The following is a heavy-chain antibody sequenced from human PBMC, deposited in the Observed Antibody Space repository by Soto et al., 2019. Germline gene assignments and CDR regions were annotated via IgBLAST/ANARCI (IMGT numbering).Heavy chain of an antibody. J-gene: IGHJ6*02. CDR2: IYYSGST. CDR1: GGSISSGDYY. CDR3: ARGYYYGSGSYYDYGMDV. Sequence: ASETLSLTCTVSGGSISSGDYYWSWIRQPPGKGLEWIGYIYYSGSTYYNPSLKSRVTISVDTSKNQFSLKLSSVTAADTAVYYCARGYYYGSGSYYDYGMDVWGQGTTVT. V-gene: IGHV4-30-4*01. D-gene: IGHD3-10*01.